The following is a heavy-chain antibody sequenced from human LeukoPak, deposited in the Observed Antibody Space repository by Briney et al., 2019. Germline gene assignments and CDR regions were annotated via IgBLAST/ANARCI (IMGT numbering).Heavy chain of an antibody. CDR2: ISSSSGTM. V-gene: IGHV3-48*04. J-gene: IGHJ6*02. Sequence: GGSLRLSCEASGFTFSSYALNWVRQAPGKGLEWVSYISSSSGTMYYADSVKGRFTISRDNAKNSLFLQMDSLRAEDTAVYYCARDNGGGYYGMDVWGQGTTVTVSS. D-gene: IGHD4-23*01. CDR3: ARDNGGGYYGMDV. CDR1: GFTFSSYA.